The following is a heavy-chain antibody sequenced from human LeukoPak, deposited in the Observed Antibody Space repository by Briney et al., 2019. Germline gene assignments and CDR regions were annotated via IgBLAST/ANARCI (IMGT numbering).Heavy chain of an antibody. Sequence: GAAVKVSCKASGGTFSSYAISWVRQAPGQGLEWMGGIIPIFGTANYAQKFQGRVTITADESTSTAYMELSSLRSEDTAVYYCAGAHSQGNEYFQHWGQGTLVTVSS. CDR1: GGTFSSYA. J-gene: IGHJ1*01. CDR3: AGAHSQGNEYFQH. V-gene: IGHV1-69*13. D-gene: IGHD1-26*01. CDR2: IIPIFGTA.